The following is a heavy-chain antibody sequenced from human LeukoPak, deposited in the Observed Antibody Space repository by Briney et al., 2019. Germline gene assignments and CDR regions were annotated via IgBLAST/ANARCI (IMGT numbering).Heavy chain of an antibody. J-gene: IGHJ4*02. D-gene: IGHD3-22*01. CDR2: ISYDGSNK. Sequence: GGSLRLSCAASGFTFSRYGMHWVRQAPGKGLEWVAVISYDGSNKYYADSVKGRFTISRDNSKNTLYLQMNSLRAEDTAVYYCAKEGDYYDSSGYPYFDYWGQGTLVTVSS. V-gene: IGHV3-30*18. CDR3: AKEGDYYDSSGYPYFDY. CDR1: GFTFSRYG.